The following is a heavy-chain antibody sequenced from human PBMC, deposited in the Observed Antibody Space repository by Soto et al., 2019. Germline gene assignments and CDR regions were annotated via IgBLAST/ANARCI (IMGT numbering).Heavy chain of an antibody. CDR3: TRDEYCSNVSCFTNSGQEKYYYGVDV. Sequence: HPGGSLRLSCAASGFTFSSYAMSWIRQAPGKGLEWVSAISYSADGTYYAPSVKGRFIISRDNSKNTLYLQMNSLRAEDTASYYCTRDEYCSNVSCFTNSGQEKYYYGVDVWGQGTTVTVSS. CDR2: ISYSADGT. J-gene: IGHJ6*02. CDR1: GFTFSSYA. D-gene: IGHD2-15*01. V-gene: IGHV3-23*01.